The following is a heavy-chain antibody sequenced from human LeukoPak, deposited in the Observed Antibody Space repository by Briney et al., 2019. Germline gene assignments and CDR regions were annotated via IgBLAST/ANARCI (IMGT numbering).Heavy chain of an antibody. CDR1: GDSVSSNSAA. V-gene: IGHV6-1*01. CDR3: ARYSSSWAGVAYYFDY. CDR2: TYYRSKWYN. J-gene: IGHJ4*02. D-gene: IGHD6-13*01. Sequence: SQTLSLTCAISGDSVSSNSAAWNWIRQSPSRGLEWLGRTYYRSKWYNDYAVSVKSRITINPDTSKNQFSLQLNSVTPEDTAVYYCARYSSSWAGVAYYFDYWGQGTLVTVSS.